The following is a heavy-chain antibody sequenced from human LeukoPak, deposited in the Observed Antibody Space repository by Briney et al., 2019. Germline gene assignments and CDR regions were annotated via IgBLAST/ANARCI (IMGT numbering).Heavy chain of an antibody. CDR2: ITGSGGST. Sequence: PGGSLRLSCAASGFTFASYAMSWVRQAPGRGLEWVSTITGSGGSTYYAASVKGRFTISRDNSKNTLYLQMNSLRAEDTAVYYCAKDRLPYSNYDYYYYYGMDVWGQGTTVTVSS. D-gene: IGHD4-11*01. CDR1: GFTFASYA. J-gene: IGHJ6*02. V-gene: IGHV3-23*01. CDR3: AKDRLPYSNYDYYYYYGMDV.